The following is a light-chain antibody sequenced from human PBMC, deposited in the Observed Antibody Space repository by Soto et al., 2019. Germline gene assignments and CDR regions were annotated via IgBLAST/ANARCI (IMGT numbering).Light chain of an antibody. CDR3: TSYAGRNSLGV. Sequence: QSALTQPASVSGSPGQSITISCTGTSSDVGGYNYVSWYQQHPGKAPKLMIYEVSKRPSGVPDRFSGSKSGNTASLTVSGLQAEDEADYYCTSYAGRNSLGVFGRGTKLTVL. V-gene: IGLV2-8*01. CDR2: EVS. CDR1: SSDVGGYNY. J-gene: IGLJ3*02.